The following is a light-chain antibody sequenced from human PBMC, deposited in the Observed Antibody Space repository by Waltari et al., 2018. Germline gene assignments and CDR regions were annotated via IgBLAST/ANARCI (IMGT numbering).Light chain of an antibody. CDR2: YAS. V-gene: IGKV1-13*02. J-gene: IGKJ1*01. CDR3: QQSYGTPPT. CDR1: QDINSD. Sequence: AIQLTQSPSSLSASVGDRVTIACRASQDINSDLAWYQQKPGKAPKLLIYYASSLQSGVPSRFSGSGSGTDFTLTISSLQPEDFATYYCQQSYGTPPTFGQGTKVEIK.